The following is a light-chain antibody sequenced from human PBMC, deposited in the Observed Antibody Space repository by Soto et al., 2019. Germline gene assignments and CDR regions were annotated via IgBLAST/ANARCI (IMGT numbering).Light chain of an antibody. CDR3: QQYNSYSLT. J-gene: IGKJ4*01. V-gene: IGKV1-5*03. Sequence: IHMTLSPSTLSASVGYRVTITCRASQSISTSLAWYQQRQGKAPNLLMYKASTLKSGVPSRFSGSGYGTEFSLTINSLQTEDFATYYCQQYNSYSLTFGGGTKVDIK. CDR2: KAS. CDR1: QSISTS.